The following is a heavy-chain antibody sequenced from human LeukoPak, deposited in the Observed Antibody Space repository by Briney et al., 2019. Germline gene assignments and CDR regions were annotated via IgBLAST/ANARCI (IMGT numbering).Heavy chain of an antibody. CDR3: ARQVYSSSWSYYFDY. J-gene: IGHJ4*02. CDR2: IYTSGST. Sequence: SETLSLTCTVSGGSISSYYWSWIRQPAGKGLEWIGRIYTSGSTSYNSSLKSRVTISVDTSKNQFSLKLSSVAPADTAVYYCARQVYSSSWSYYFDYWGQGILVTVSS. V-gene: IGHV4-4*07. CDR1: GGSISSYY. D-gene: IGHD6-13*01.